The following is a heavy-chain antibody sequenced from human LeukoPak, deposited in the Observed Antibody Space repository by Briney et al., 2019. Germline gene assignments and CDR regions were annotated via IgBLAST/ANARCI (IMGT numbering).Heavy chain of an antibody. CDR1: GFTFSSYG. CDR3: ARDLADYYYYMDV. V-gene: IGHV3-30*02. J-gene: IGHJ6*03. CDR2: IRYDGSNK. Sequence: GGSLRLSCAASGFTFSSYGMHWVRQAPGKGLEWVAFIRYDGSNKYYADSVKGRFTISRDNSKNTLYLQMNSLRAEDTAVYYCARDLADYYYYMDVWGKGTTVTVSS.